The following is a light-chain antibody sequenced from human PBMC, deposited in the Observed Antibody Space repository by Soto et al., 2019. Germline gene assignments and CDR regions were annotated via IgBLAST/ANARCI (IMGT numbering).Light chain of an antibody. J-gene: IGLJ2*01. CDR1: SSNIGSNT. CDR2: SNN. CDR3: AAWDDSLNGVV. Sequence: QSVLTQPHSASGTPGQRVTIACSGSSSNIGSNTVNWYQQLPGTAPTLLIYSNNQRPSGVPDRFSGSKSGTSASLAISGLQSEDEADYYCAAWDDSLNGVVFGGGTKLTVL. V-gene: IGLV1-44*01.